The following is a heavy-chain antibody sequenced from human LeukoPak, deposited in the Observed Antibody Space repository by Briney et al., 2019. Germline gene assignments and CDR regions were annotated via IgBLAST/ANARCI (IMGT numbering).Heavy chain of an antibody. CDR1: GGTFSSYA. D-gene: IGHD3-22*01. CDR2: IIPIFGTA. J-gene: IGHJ5*02. V-gene: IGHV1-69*05. CDR3: VRDQHYDSSGYYNWFDP. Sequence: GASVKVSCKASGGTFSSYAISWVRQAPGQGLEWMGGIIPIFGTANYAQKFQGRVTITTDESTSTAYMELSSLRSEDTAVYYCVRDQHYDSSGYYNWFDPWGQGTLVTVSS.